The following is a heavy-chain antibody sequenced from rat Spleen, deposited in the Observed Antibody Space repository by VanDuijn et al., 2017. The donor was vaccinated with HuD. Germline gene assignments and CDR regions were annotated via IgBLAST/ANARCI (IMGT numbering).Heavy chain of an antibody. Sequence: EVQLMESGRGLVQPGRSLKLSCVASGFTFNNYWMTWIRQAPGKGLEWVASITNTGRNTYYPDSMKGRFTVPSDTAESNLYLQMTSLRSEDTATYYCTRGGYFSYWGQGVMVTVSS. V-gene: IGHV5-31*01. CDR1: GFTFNNYW. D-gene: IGHD1-12*03. CDR2: ITNTGRNT. J-gene: IGHJ2*01. CDR3: TRGGYFSY.